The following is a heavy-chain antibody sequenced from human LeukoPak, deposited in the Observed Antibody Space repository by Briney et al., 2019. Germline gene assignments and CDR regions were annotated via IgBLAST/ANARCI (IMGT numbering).Heavy chain of an antibody. V-gene: IGHV3-23*01. J-gene: IGHJ4*02. CDR2: VSGGGVTT. CDR3: PKQSYASGWNPFDY. Sequence: GGSLRLSCAASGFTFSSYAMSWVRQAPGKGLEWVSTVSGGGVTTYYADSAKGRYTISRDNSKNTLYLQMNSLTAEDTAVYYCPKQSYASGWNPFDYWGQGILVTVSS. CDR1: GFTFSSYA. D-gene: IGHD6-19*01.